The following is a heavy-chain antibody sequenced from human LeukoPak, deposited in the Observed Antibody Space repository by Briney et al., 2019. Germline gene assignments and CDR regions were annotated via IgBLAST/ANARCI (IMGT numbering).Heavy chain of an antibody. CDR2: IGTNEQRT. J-gene: IGHJ1*01. CDR1: GFTFSRYA. D-gene: IGHD3-22*01. CDR3: AKDLDSTDLCDNAD. V-gene: IGHV3-23*01. Sequence: PGGSLRLSCVASGFTFSRYAMNWVRQTPGKGVEWVSLIGTNEQRTHYADSVKGRFTISRDNSKNTLFLQMNSLRAEDTAVYYCAKDLDSTDLCDNADWGQGTLVTVSS.